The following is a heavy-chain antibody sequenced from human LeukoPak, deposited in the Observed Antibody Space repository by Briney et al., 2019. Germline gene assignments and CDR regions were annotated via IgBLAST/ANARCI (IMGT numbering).Heavy chain of an antibody. V-gene: IGHV1-8*02. CDR2: MNHDSANT. J-gene: IGHJ4*02. CDR3: VRSTMGVRRTNDY. CDR1: GNTFTTYD. D-gene: IGHD3-10*01. Sequence: ASVKVSCKASGNTFTTYDINWVRQATGQGLEWMGWMNHDSANTGYAQKFQGRVTMTRDTSISTAYMELSSLRSDDTAVYYCVRSTMGVRRTNDYWGQGTLVTVSS.